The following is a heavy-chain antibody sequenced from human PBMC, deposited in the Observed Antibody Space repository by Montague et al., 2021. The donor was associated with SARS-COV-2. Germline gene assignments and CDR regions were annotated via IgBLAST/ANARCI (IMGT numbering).Heavy chain of an antibody. CDR1: GLSLSTSGMC. CDR2: IDWDDDK. CDR3: ARTYYYGSGSYYTYYFDY. V-gene: IGHV2-70*01. D-gene: IGHD3-10*01. J-gene: IGHJ4*02. Sequence: PALVKPTQTLTPTCTFSGLSLSTSGMCVSWIRQPPGKALEWLALIDWDDDKYYSTSLKTRLTISKDTSKNQVVLTMTNMDPVDTATYYCARTYYYGSGSYYTYYFDYWGQGTLVTVSS.